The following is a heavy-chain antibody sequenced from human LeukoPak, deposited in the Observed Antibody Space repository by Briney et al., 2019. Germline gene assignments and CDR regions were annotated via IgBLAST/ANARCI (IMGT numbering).Heavy chain of an antibody. D-gene: IGHD2-2*01. J-gene: IGHJ4*02. CDR3: AKVLPAAMTFDY. V-gene: IGHV3-15*01. CDR1: GFTFSNAW. CDR2: IKSKTDGGTT. Sequence: GGSLRLSCAASGFTFSNAWMSWVRQAPGKGLEWVGRIKSKTDGGTTDYAAPVKGRFTISRDDSKNTLYLQMNSLRAEDTAVYYCAKVLPAAMTFDYWGQGTLVTVSS.